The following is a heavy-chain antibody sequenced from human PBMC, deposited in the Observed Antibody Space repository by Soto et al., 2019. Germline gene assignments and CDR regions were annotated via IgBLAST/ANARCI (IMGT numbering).Heavy chain of an antibody. Sequence: PGGSLRLSCAASGVIFSRSAMSWVRQAPGKGLEWVSTISDSGTTSYYTDSVKDRFTISRDSSRNTLYLQMDSLRADDTAVYYCAKAPNWNHESGYFDYWGQGTLVTVSS. CDR3: AKAPNWNHESGYFDY. CDR2: ISDSGTTS. CDR1: GVIFSRSA. V-gene: IGHV3-23*01. D-gene: IGHD1-1*01. J-gene: IGHJ4*02.